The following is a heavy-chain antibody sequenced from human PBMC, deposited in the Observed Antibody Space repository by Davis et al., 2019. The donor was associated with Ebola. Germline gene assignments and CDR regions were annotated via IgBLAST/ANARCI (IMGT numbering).Heavy chain of an antibody. CDR3: ARDLRFGRYYFDY. CDR2: INAGNGNT. J-gene: IGHJ4*02. D-gene: IGHD3-3*01. Sequence: ASVQVSCKASGYTFTSYGISWVRQAPGQRLEWMGWINAGNGNTKYSQKFQGRVTITRDTSASTAYMELSSLRSEDTAVYYCARDLRFGRYYFDYWGQGTLVTVSS. CDR1: GYTFTSYG. V-gene: IGHV1-3*01.